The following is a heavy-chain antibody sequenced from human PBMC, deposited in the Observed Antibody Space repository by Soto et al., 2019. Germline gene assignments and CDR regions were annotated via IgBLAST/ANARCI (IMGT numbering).Heavy chain of an antibody. CDR2: IYWDDDK. V-gene: IGHV2-5*02. CDR1: GFSLTTSGVG. J-gene: IGHJ4*02. CDR3: AHHPYYGLGSYSFDY. Sequence: QITLKESGPPLVRPTQTLTLTCTFSGFSLTTSGVGVDWIRQPPGKALEWLAVIYWDDDKRYSSSLKSRLTITKDTSKNQVVLTMTNMDPVDTATYYCAHHPYYGLGSYSFDYWGQGTLVTVSS. D-gene: IGHD3-10*01.